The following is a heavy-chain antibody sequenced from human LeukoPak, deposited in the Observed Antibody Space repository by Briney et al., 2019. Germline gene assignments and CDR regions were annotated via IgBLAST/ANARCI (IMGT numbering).Heavy chain of an antibody. Sequence: GGSLRLPCAASGFTFSSYGMHWVRQAPGKGLEWVAFIRYDGSNKYYADSVKGRLTISRDNSKNTLYLQMNSLRAEDTAVYYCAKDGLRLYYYYYMDVWGKGTTVTISS. CDR1: GFTFSSYG. J-gene: IGHJ6*03. CDR2: IRYDGSNK. V-gene: IGHV3-30*02. D-gene: IGHD5-12*01. CDR3: AKDGLRLYYYYYMDV.